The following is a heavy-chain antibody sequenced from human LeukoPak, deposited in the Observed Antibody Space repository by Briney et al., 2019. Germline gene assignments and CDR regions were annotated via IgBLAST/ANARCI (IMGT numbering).Heavy chain of an antibody. CDR3: ARGGGTAMVTFDY. V-gene: IGHV1-2*02. J-gene: IGHJ4*02. D-gene: IGHD5-18*01. Sequence: ASVKVSCKASGYTFTRYYMHWVRQAPGQGLEWMGWINPNSGGTNYAQKFQGRVTMTRGTSISTAYMELSRLRSDDTAVYCCARGGGTAMVTFDYWGQGTLVTVSS. CDR1: GYTFTRYY. CDR2: INPNSGGT.